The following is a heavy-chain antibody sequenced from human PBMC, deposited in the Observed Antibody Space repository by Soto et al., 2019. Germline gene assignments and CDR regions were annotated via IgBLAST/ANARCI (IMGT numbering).Heavy chain of an antibody. J-gene: IGHJ4*02. Sequence: AAVKFSCKASGYTFTSYGISWVRQAPGQGLECMGWISAYNGNTNYAQKLQGRVTMTTDTSTSTAYMELRSLRSDDTAVYYCAGEMSATPAPDYWGQGTLVTVSS. CDR2: ISAYNGNT. CDR3: AGEMSATPAPDY. V-gene: IGHV1-18*01. D-gene: IGHD2-15*01. CDR1: GYTFTSYG.